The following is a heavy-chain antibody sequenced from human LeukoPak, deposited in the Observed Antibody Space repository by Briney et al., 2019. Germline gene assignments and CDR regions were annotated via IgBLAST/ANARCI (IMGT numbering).Heavy chain of an antibody. CDR3: ARGPLLRFLEWLLSIDY. D-gene: IGHD3-3*01. V-gene: IGHV1-2*02. CDR1: GYTFTGYY. J-gene: IGHJ4*02. CDR2: INPNSGGT. Sequence: GASVKVSCKASGYTFTGYYMHWVRQAPGQGLEWMVWINPNSGGTNYAQKFQGRVTMTRDTSISTAYMELSRLRSDDTAVYYCARGPLLRFLEWLLSIDYWGQGTLVTVSS.